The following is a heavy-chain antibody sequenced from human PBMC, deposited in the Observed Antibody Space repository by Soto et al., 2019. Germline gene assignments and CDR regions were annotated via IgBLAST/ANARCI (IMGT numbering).Heavy chain of an antibody. D-gene: IGHD3-16*01. J-gene: IGHJ6*02. CDR2: IDWDDDK. CDR1: GFSLSTSEMC. CDR3: ARIRLPRVNFGMGV. Sequence: SGPTLVNPTQTLTLTCTFSGFSLSTSEMCVTWVRQPPGKALEWLALIDWDDDKYYSTSLKTRLTISKDTSKNQVVLTMTNMDPVDTATYYRARIRLPRVNFGMGVSGQGSKVTVSS. V-gene: IGHV2-70*18.